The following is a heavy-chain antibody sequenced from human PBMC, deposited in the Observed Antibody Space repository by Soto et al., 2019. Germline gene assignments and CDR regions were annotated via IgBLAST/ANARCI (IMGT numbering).Heavy chain of an antibody. D-gene: IGHD6-19*01. CDR2: IKQDGSEK. Sequence: EVQLVDSGGGLVQPGGSLRLSCVASGFTFESYWMDWVRQAPGKGLEWVANIKQDGSEKYYVDSVKGRFAISRDNVRNSLSLQMNSLRAEDTAVYYCARGRYESAAVDAPPFNYWGQGTPVTVSS. J-gene: IGHJ4*02. CDR1: GFTFESYW. CDR3: ARGRYESAAVDAPPFNY. V-gene: IGHV3-7*01.